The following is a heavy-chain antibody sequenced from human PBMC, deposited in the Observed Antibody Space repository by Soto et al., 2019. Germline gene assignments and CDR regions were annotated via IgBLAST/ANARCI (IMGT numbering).Heavy chain of an antibody. CDR3: ARGMTPPGAPAWYYFDS. J-gene: IGHJ4*02. V-gene: IGHV4-4*07. CDR1: GACISGSCY. Sequence: SSETLSLTCTVSGACISGSCYWSWIRQPAGKGLEWIGRFSLSGTTNYNPSLRSRVTMSADVSKNQFSLRLTSVTAADTALYYCARGMTPPGAPAWYYFDSWGQGTLVTVSS. D-gene: IGHD2-8*02. CDR2: FSLSGTT.